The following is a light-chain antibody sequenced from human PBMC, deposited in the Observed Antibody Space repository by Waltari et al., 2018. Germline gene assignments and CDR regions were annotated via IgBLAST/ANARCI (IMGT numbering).Light chain of an antibody. J-gene: IGKJ1*01. CDR1: QSISSW. V-gene: IGKV1-5*03. Sequence: DIQMTQYPSTLSASVGDRVTITCRASQSISSWLAWYQHKPGKAPKLLIYKASSLETGVPSRFSGSGSGTEFTLTISSLQPDDFATYYCQQYNSYSGTFGQGTKVEIK. CDR2: KAS. CDR3: QQYNSYSGT.